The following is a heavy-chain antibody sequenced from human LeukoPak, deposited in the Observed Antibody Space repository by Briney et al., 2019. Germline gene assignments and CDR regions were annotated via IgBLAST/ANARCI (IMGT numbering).Heavy chain of an antibody. CDR2: ISSSGSTI. Sequence: GGSLRLSCAASGFTFSSFSMNWVRQAPGKGLEWVSSISSSGSTIYYADSVKGRFTISRDSSKNTLFLQMNRLRPEDAAVYYCAKAPVTTCRGAFCYPFDYWGLGTLVTVSS. V-gene: IGHV3-21*04. D-gene: IGHD2-15*01. CDR1: GFTFSSFS. J-gene: IGHJ4*02. CDR3: AKAPVTTCRGAFCYPFDY.